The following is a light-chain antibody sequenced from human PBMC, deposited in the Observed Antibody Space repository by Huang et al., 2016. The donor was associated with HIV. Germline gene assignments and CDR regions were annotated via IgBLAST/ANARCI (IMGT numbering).Light chain of an antibody. V-gene: IGKV1-13*02. Sequence: QLTQSPPSLSASVGDTVIISCRASQDIGNSLAWYQQKTGSAPKLLISGASTLQTGVPSRVSVDSAVAYFTLFIADLQPEDFATYYCQQLHAYPITFGQGTRLDIK. CDR3: QQLHAYPIT. J-gene: IGKJ5*01. CDR2: GAS. CDR1: QDIGNS.